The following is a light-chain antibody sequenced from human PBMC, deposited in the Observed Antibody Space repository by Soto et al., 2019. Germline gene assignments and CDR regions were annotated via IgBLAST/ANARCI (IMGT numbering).Light chain of an antibody. V-gene: IGLV2-14*01. J-gene: IGLJ2*01. CDR3: SSYTSSNTLI. Sequence: QSVLTQPASVSGSPGQSFTISCTGTSSDVGGYKYVSWFQQSPGKAPKVMIYEVTNRPSGVSNRFSGSKSGNTASLTISGLQAEDEADYYCSSYTSSNTLIYGGATKVTVL. CDR2: EVT. CDR1: SSDVGGYKY.